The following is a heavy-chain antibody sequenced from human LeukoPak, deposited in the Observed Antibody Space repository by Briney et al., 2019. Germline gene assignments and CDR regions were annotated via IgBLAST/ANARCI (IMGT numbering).Heavy chain of an antibody. CDR1: GFTFSSYS. J-gene: IGHJ4*02. Sequence: PGGSLRLSCAASGFTFSSYSMNWVRQAPGKGLEWVSSISSSGSYIYYADSVKGRFTISRDNAKNSLYLQMNSLRAEDTAVYYCAREVALDYWGQGTLVTVSS. V-gene: IGHV3-21*01. CDR3: AREVALDY. CDR2: ISSSGSYI. D-gene: IGHD5-12*01.